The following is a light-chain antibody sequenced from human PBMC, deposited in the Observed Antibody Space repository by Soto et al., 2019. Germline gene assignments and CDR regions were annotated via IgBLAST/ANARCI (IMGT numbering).Light chain of an antibody. CDR1: QSISIY. V-gene: IGKV1-39*01. CDR2: AAS. J-gene: IGKJ1*01. CDR3: HQRQSSPRT. Sequence: DIHITQSPSSLTASVVDRVTITCRASQSISIYLNWYQQKPGKAPKLLIYAASSLQSGVPARFSASGSGTDFTLTISDVQPEDFEIYYCHQRQSSPRTFGQGTKVDIK.